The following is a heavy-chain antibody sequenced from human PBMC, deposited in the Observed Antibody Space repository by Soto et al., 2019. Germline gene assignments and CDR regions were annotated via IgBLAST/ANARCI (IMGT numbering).Heavy chain of an antibody. Sequence: GGSLRLSCAASGFTVSSNYMSWVRQAPGKGLEWVSVIYSGGSTYYADSVKGRFTISRDNSKNTLYLQMNSLRAEDTAVYYCAREIYYYGMDVWGQGTTVTVSS. V-gene: IGHV3-53*01. CDR2: IYSGGST. J-gene: IGHJ6*02. CDR3: AREIYYYGMDV. CDR1: GFTVSSNY.